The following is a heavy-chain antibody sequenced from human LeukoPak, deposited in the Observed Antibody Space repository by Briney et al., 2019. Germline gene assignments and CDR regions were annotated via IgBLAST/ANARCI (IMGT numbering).Heavy chain of an antibody. J-gene: IGHJ6*03. CDR1: GYTFTSYV. D-gene: IGHD2-15*01. Sequence: ASVKVSCKASGYTFTSYVIHWVRQAPGQRLEWMGWINAGNGNTKYSQEFQDRGTITKDTSASTVYMELSSLRSGDMALYYCARARYETRIWPKSRYDYYHYMDVWGKGTTVPVSS. CDR3: ARARYETRIWPKSRYDYYHYMDV. CDR2: INAGNGNT. V-gene: IGHV1-3*03.